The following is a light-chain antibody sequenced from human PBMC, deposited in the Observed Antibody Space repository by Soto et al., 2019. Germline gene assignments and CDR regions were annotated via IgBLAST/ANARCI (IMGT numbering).Light chain of an antibody. Sequence: QSALTQPPSVSGAPGQRVTISCTGSSSNIGAGYDVHWYQQLPGTAPKLLIYGNSNRPSGVPDRFSGSKSGTSASLAITGLQADDEADDYCQSYDSSLSGFWVFGGGTKLTVL. CDR1: SSNIGAGYD. V-gene: IGLV1-40*01. J-gene: IGLJ3*02. CDR3: QSYDSSLSGFWV. CDR2: GNS.